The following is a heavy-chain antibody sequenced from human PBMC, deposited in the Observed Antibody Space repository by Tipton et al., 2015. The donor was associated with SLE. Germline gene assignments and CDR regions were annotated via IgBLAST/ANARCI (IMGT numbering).Heavy chain of an antibody. CDR3: ARDPNGGYGSFDY. CDR1: GGSISSGGYY. J-gene: IGHJ4*02. Sequence: TLSLTCTVSGGSISSGGYYWTWIRQLPGKGLEWIGYIYYSGNTYYNPSLGSRLTISVDTSKDQFSLGLTSVTAADTAVYYCARDPNGGYGSFDYWGLGALVTVSS. V-gene: IGHV4-31*03. D-gene: IGHD7-27*01. CDR2: IYYSGNT.